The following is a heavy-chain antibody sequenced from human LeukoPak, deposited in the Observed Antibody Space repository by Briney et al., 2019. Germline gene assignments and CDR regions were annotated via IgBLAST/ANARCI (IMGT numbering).Heavy chain of an antibody. D-gene: IGHD3-22*01. CDR2: ISVDGSHT. CDR1: GFTYSRYA. J-gene: IGHJ3*02. CDR3: AKCYDTSGRRASDI. Sequence: PGGPLRLFCAAWGFTYSRYAMNWLRQATGKGLEGVSAISVDGSHTNYTDSVKGRFTISWDNSKNTLSLQMNSLRAEDTTVYYCAKCYDTSGRRASDIWGQGTMVTVSS. V-gene: IGHV3-23*01.